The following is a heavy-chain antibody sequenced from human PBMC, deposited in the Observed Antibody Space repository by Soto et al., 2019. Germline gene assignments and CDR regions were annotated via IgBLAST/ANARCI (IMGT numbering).Heavy chain of an antibody. CDR2: IYYSGST. CDR3: ARWISCSGGSCYRDYYYGMDV. CDR1: GGSISSYY. Sequence: PSETLSLTCTVSGGSISSYYWSWIRQPPGKGLEWIGYIYYSGSTNYNPSLKSRVTISVDTSKNQFSLKLSSVTAADPAVYYCARWISCSGGSCYRDYYYGMDVWGQGTTVTVSS. V-gene: IGHV4-59*01. J-gene: IGHJ6*01. D-gene: IGHD2-15*01.